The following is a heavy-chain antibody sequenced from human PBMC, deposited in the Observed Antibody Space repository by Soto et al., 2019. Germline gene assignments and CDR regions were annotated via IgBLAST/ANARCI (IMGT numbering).Heavy chain of an antibody. CDR2: IIPIFGTA. CDR1: GGTFSSYA. J-gene: IGHJ4*02. CDR3: ARAGYYDSSGYSN. D-gene: IGHD3-22*01. V-gene: IGHV1-69*13. Sequence: SVKFSCKASGGTFSSYAISWVRPAPGQGLEWMGGIIPIFGTANYAQKFQGRVTITADESTSTAYMELSSLRSEDTAVYYCARAGYYDSSGYSNWGQGTLVTVSS.